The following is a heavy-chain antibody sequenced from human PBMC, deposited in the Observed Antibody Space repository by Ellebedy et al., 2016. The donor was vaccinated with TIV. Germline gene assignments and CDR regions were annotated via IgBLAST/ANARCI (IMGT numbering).Heavy chain of an antibody. CDR3: AKGYSYGDY. V-gene: IGHV3-30*18. J-gene: IGHJ4*02. D-gene: IGHD5-18*01. CDR2: ILFDGSDK. Sequence: GESLKISCAASGFTFSSYGMHWVRQAPGKGLAWVAVILFDGSDKYYADSVKGRFTISRDNSKNTLYLQLNSLRAEDTAVYYCAKGYSYGDYWGQGTLITVSS. CDR1: GFTFSSYG.